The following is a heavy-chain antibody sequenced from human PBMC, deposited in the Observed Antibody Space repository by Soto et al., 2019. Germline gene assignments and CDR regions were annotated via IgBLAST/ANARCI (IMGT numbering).Heavy chain of an antibody. J-gene: IGHJ3*02. V-gene: IGHV3-30*18. CDR1: GFTFSSYG. CDR3: AKDRSGYSSGWDDAFDS. Sequence: GGSLRLSCAASGFTFSSYGMHWVRQAPGKGLEWVAVISYDGSNKYYADSVKGRFTISRDNSKNTLYLQMNSLRAEDTAVYYCAKDRSGYSSGWDDAFDSWGQGTMVTVSS. CDR2: ISYDGSNK. D-gene: IGHD6-19*01.